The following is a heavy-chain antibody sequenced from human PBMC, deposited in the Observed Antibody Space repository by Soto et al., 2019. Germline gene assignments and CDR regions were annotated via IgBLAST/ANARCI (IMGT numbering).Heavy chain of an antibody. CDR3: AKDVLRVLEWLAFYGMGV. V-gene: IGHV3-30*18. CDR2: ISYDGSNK. D-gene: IGHD3-3*01. Sequence: QVQLVESGGGVVQPGRSLRLSCAASGFTFSSYGMHWVRQAPGKGLEWVAVISYDGSNKYYADSVKGRFTISRDNSKNTLYLQMNSLRAEDTAVYYCAKDVLRVLEWLAFYGMGVWGQGTTVTVSS. J-gene: IGHJ6*02. CDR1: GFTFSSYG.